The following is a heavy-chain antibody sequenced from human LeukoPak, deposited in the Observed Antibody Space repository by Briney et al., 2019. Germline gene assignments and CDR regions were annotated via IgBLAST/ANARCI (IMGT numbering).Heavy chain of an antibody. D-gene: IGHD2-2*01. CDR3: ARDGRGPAAAMPDY. CDR2: ISSSSSYI. Sequence: GGSLRLSCAASGFTFSSYSMNWVRQAPGKGLEWVSSISSSSSYIYYADSVKGRFTISRDNAKNSLYLQMSSLRAEDTAIYYCARDGRGPAAAMPDYWGQGTLVTVSS. CDR1: GFTFSSYS. V-gene: IGHV3-21*01. J-gene: IGHJ4*02.